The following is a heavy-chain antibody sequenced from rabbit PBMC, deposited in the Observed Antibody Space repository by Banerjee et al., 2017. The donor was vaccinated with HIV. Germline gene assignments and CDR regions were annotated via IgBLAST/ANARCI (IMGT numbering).Heavy chain of an antibody. J-gene: IGHJ3*01. Sequence: QQQLEESGGGLVKPEGSLTLSCTASGFSFSNKYVMCWVRQAPGKGLEWIACIYSSNGDKWYASWVNGRFTISRSTSLNTVDLKMTSLTVADTATYFCGRDRDGYAGYGSLALWGQGTLVTVS. CDR3: GRDRDGYAGYGSLAL. D-gene: IGHD7-1*01. V-gene: IGHV1S43*01. CDR1: GFSFSNKYV. CDR2: IYSSNGDK.